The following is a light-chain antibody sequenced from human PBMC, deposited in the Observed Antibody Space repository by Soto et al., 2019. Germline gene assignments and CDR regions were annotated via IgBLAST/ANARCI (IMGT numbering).Light chain of an antibody. CDR2: GAS. CDR1: QSASNN. V-gene: IGKV3-15*01. CDR3: KQYKEWPPFT. J-gene: IGKJ5*01. Sequence: GMTQSPATLSVSPGETATLSCRASQSASNNVAWYQQKPGQAPRLLILGASTRATGIPARFSGSGSGTEFTLSISSLQSEDFAVYYCKQYKEWPPFTFGQGTRLEIK.